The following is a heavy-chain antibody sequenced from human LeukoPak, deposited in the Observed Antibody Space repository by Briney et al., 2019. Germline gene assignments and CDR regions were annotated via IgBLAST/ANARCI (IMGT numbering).Heavy chain of an antibody. D-gene: IGHD6-13*01. CDR2: IQNDGSDK. CDR3: AREGGRAVPGRFDQ. CDR1: GVNFRSSG. V-gene: IGHV3-30*02. J-gene: IGHJ4*02. Sequence: GGSLRLSCAASGVNFRSSGMHWVRQAPGKGLEWVTFIQNDGSDKYYAASVKGRFTISRDNSKNTVYLHMASLRADDTALYYCAREGGRAVPGRFDQWGQGTLVTVSS.